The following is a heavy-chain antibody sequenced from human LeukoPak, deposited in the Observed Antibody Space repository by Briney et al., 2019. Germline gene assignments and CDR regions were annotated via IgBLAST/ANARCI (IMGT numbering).Heavy chain of an antibody. CDR1: GGTFSSYA. J-gene: IGHJ3*02. CDR3: ARAGYSYAQDAFDI. V-gene: IGHV1-69*05. CDR2: IIPIFGTA. D-gene: IGHD5-18*01. Sequence: ASVKVSCKASGGTFSSYAISWVRQAPGQGLEWMGRIIPIFGTANYAQKFQGRVTITTDESTGTAYMELSSLRSEDTAVYYCARAGYSYAQDAFDIWGQGTMVTVSS.